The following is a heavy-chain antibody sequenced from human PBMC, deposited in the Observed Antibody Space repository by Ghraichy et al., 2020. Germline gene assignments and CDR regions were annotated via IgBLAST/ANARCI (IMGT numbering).Heavy chain of an antibody. Sequence: SVKVSCKASGGTFSSYAISWVRQAPGQGLEWMGRIIPILGIANYAQKFQGRVTITADKSTSTAYMELSSLRSEDTAVYYCARAIGGYSLDYWGQGTLVTVSS. D-gene: IGHD2-15*01. CDR2: IIPILGIA. CDR1: GGTFSSYA. CDR3: ARAIGGYSLDY. V-gene: IGHV1-69*04. J-gene: IGHJ4*02.